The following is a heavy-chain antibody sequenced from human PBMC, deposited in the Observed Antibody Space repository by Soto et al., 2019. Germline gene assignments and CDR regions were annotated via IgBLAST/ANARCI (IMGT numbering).Heavy chain of an antibody. V-gene: IGHV3-30-3*01. Sequence: GGSVRLSCAASGFTFSSYAMHWVRQAPGKGLEWVAVISYDGSNKYYADSVKGRFTISRDNSKNTLYLQMNSLRAEDTAVYYCAREYCSSTSCSHYYFDYWGQGTLVTVSS. J-gene: IGHJ4*02. D-gene: IGHD2-2*01. CDR1: GFTFSSYA. CDR3: AREYCSSTSCSHYYFDY. CDR2: ISYDGSNK.